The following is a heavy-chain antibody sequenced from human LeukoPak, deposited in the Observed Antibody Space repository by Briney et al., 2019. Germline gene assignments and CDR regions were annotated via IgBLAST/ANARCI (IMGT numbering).Heavy chain of an antibody. V-gene: IGHV1-8*01. CDR3: ARASRSEGWFDP. CDR2: MNPNSGNT. Sequence: ASVKVSCKASGYTFTSYDIIWVRQATGQGLEWMGWMNPNSGNTGYAQKFQGRVTMSRNTSISTAYMELSSLRSEDTAVYYCARASRSEGWFDPWGQGTLVTVSS. CDR1: GYTFTSYD. J-gene: IGHJ5*02.